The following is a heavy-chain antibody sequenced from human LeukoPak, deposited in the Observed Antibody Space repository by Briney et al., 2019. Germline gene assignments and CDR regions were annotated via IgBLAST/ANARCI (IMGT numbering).Heavy chain of an antibody. Sequence: ASVKVSCKASGYTFTSYGISWVRQAPGQGLEWMGWISAYNGNTNYAQNLQGRVTMTIDTSTSTAYMELSRLRSDDTAVYYCARPSAVTGWYFDLWGRGTLVTVSS. CDR2: ISAYNGNT. J-gene: IGHJ2*01. CDR3: ARPSAVTGWYFDL. V-gene: IGHV1-18*01. D-gene: IGHD1-14*01. CDR1: GYTFTSYG.